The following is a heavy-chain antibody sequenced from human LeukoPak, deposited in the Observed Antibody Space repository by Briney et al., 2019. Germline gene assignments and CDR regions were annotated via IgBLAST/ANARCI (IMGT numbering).Heavy chain of an antibody. CDR1: GFTFSSYA. V-gene: IGHV3-23*01. J-gene: IGHJ4*02. Sequence: GGSLRLSCAASGFTFSSYAMSWVRQAPGKGLEWVSAISGSGGSTYYADSVKGRFTISRDNSKSTLYLQMNSLRAEDTAVYYCAKDSLPYYYDSSGYYYVYFNYWGQGTLVTVSS. CDR3: AKDSLPYYYDSSGYYYVYFNY. CDR2: ISGSGGST. D-gene: IGHD3-22*01.